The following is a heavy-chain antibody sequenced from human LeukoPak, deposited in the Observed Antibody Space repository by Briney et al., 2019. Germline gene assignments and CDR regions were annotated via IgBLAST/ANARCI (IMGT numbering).Heavy chain of an antibody. CDR3: AKSLMPGIWAAAGTDAFDI. Sequence: GGSLRLSCAASGFTLSDYYLTWISQAPGKGLEWVSYITSRGSTIYHADSVKGRFTISRDNAKNSLYLQMNSLRAEDMALYYCAKSLMPGIWAAAGTDAFDIWGQGTMVTVSS. CDR2: ITSRGSTI. CDR1: GFTLSDYY. D-gene: IGHD6-13*01. J-gene: IGHJ3*02. V-gene: IGHV3-11*01.